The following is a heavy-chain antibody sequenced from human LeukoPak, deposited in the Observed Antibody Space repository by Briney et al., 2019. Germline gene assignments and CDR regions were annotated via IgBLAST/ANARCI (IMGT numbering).Heavy chain of an antibody. D-gene: IGHD2-2*01. CDR1: GFTFSSYA. CDR2: ISYDGSNK. J-gene: IGHJ6*02. V-gene: IGHV3-30-3*01. CDR3: AREPVVPPATYYYSYAMHV. Sequence: GGSLRLSCAASGFTFSSYAMHWVRQAPGKGLEWVAVISYDGSNKYYADSVKGRFTISRDNSKNTLYLQMNSLRAEDTAVYYCAREPVVPPATYYYSYAMHVWGQGTTLTVSS.